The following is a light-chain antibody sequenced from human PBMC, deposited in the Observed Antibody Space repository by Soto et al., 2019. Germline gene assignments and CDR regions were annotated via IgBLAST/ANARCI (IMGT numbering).Light chain of an antibody. CDR2: GAS. J-gene: IGKJ4*01. CDR3: QQYNNWPLT. V-gene: IGKV3-15*01. Sequence: EIVMTQSPATLSVSPGDRATLSCRASQSVGSTLAWYQQKPGQAPRLLIYGASTRATGIPARFSGSGSGTEFTLTISSLQSEDFAVYYCQQYNNWPLTFGGGTKVDI. CDR1: QSVGST.